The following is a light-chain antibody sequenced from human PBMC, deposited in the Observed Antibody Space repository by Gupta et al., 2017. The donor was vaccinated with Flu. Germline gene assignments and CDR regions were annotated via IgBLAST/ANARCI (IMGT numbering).Light chain of an antibody. J-gene: IGKJ2*01. CDR3: QQEDSAPFT. V-gene: IGKV4-1*01. Sequence: DIVMTQSPDSLTVSVGERATINCKSSQSLLSNSNNKNYLGWYQQKPGQSPRLLIYGAPTRESGVPQRFSGSGTGTDFTLTISNRQAEDVAVYYCQQEDSAPFTFGQGTKMDIK. CDR2: GAP. CDR1: QSLLSNSNNKNY.